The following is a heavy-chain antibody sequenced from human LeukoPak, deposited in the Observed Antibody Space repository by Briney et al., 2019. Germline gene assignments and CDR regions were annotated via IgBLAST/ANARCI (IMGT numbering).Heavy chain of an antibody. CDR3: ARVGGLYYYGSGSSYGMDV. V-gene: IGHV1-69*04. CDR2: IIPILGIA. Sequence: SVKVSCKASGYTFTSYGISWVRQAPGQGLEWMGRIIPILGIANYAQKFQGRVTITADKSTSTAYMELSSLRSEDTAVYYCARVGGLYYYGSGSSYGMDVWGQGTTVTVSS. D-gene: IGHD3-10*01. CDR1: GYTFTSYG. J-gene: IGHJ6*02.